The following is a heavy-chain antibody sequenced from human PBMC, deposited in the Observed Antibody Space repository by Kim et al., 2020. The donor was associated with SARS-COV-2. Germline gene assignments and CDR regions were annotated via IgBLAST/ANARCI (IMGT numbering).Heavy chain of an antibody. CDR1: GGSISSYY. D-gene: IGHD3-9*01. Sequence: SETLSLTCTVSGGSISSYYWSWIRQPPGKGLEWIGYIYYSGSTNYNPSLKSRVTISVDTSKNQFSLKLSSVTAADTAVYYCARVQYDILTGYLYYFDYWGQGALVTVSS. CDR3: ARVQYDILTGYLYYFDY. V-gene: IGHV4-59*01. CDR2: IYYSGST. J-gene: IGHJ4*02.